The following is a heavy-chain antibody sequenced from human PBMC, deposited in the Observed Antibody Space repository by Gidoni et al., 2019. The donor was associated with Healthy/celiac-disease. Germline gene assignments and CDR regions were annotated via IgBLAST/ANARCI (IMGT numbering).Heavy chain of an antibody. V-gene: IGHV3-23*01. CDR2: ISGSGGST. Sequence: EVQLLESGGGLVQPGGSLRLSCAVYGFTFSSYAMSWVRQAPGKGLEWVSAISGSGGSTYYADSVKGRFTISRDNSKDTLYLQMNSLRAEDTAVYYGAKDGVVTPYFDYWGQGTLVTVSS. J-gene: IGHJ4*02. CDR3: AKDGVVTPYFDY. D-gene: IGHD2-21*02. CDR1: GFTFSSYA.